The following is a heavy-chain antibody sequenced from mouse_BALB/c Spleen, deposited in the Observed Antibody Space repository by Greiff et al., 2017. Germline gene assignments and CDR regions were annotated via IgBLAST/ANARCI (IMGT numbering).Heavy chain of an antibody. J-gene: IGHJ1*01. V-gene: IGHV3-2*02. CDR1: GYSITSDYA. Sequence: EVKLKESGPGLVKPSQSLSLTCTVTGYSITSDYAWNWIRQFPGNKLEWMGYISYSGSTSYNASLKSRIFITRDTSKNQFFLQLNSVTTEDTGTCCCARTGDGYFDVWGAGTTVTVSS. CDR3: ARTGDGYFDV. CDR2: ISYSGST.